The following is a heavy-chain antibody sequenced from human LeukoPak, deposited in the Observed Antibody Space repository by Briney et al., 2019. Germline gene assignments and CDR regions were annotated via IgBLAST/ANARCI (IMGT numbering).Heavy chain of an antibody. D-gene: IGHD6-13*01. Sequence: SETLSLTCAVSGGSISSSNWWSWVRQPPGKGLEWIGGIYHSGSTNYNPSLKSRVTISVDKSKNQFSLKLSSVTAADTAVYYCARDNTQVIAAAANNWFDPWGQGTLVTVSS. CDR3: ARDNTQVIAAAANNWFDP. CDR1: GGSISSSNW. J-gene: IGHJ5*02. CDR2: IYHSGST. V-gene: IGHV4-4*02.